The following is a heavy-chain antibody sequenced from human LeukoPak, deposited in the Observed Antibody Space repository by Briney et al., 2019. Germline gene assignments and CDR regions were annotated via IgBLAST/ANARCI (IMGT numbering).Heavy chain of an antibody. CDR3: ARQGVAAGQSWFDP. CDR2: IYYSGST. Sequence: MSSETLSLTCTVSGGSISSSHYYWGWIRQPPGKGLEWIGSIYYSGSTYYNPSLKSRVTISVDTSKNQFSLKLSSVIAADTAVYYCARQGVAAGQSWFDPWGQGTLVTVSS. J-gene: IGHJ5*02. D-gene: IGHD6-13*01. V-gene: IGHV4-39*01. CDR1: GGSISSSHYY.